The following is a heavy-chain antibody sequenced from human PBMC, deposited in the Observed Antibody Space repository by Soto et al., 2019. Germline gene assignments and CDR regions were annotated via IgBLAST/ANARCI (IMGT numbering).Heavy chain of an antibody. CDR3: AKDPPYYYDSSGYYGY. D-gene: IGHD3-22*01. V-gene: IGHV3-23*01. J-gene: IGHJ4*02. CDR1: GFTFSSYA. CDR2: ISGSGGST. Sequence: GGSLRLSCAASGFTFSSYAMSWVSQDTGKGLEWVSAISGSGGSTYYADSVKGRFTISRDNSKNTLYLQMNSLRAEDTAVYYCAKDPPYYYDSSGYYGYWGQGTLVTVSS.